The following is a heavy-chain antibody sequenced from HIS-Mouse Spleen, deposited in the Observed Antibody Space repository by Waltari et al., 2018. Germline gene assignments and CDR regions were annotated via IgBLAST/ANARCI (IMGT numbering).Heavy chain of an antibody. CDR3: ARGKIYYYGSGSYEVPFDY. J-gene: IGHJ4*02. D-gene: IGHD3-10*01. CDR1: GGSFSGSY. V-gene: IGHV4-34*01. CDR2: INHSGST. Sequence: QVQLQQWGAGLLKPSETLSLTCAVYGGSFSGSYWRWLRQPPGKGLEWIGEINHSGSTNYNPSLKSRVTISVDTSKNQFSLKLSSVTAADTAVYYCARGKIYYYGSGSYEVPFDYWGQGTLVTVSS.